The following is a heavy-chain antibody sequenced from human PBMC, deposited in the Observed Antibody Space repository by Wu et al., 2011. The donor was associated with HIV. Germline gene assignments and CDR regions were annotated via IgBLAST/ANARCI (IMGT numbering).Heavy chain of an antibody. Sequence: QVQPVQSGAEVKKPGASVKVSCKASGYTFSSYGISWVRQAPGQGLEWMGWISGYSGDTNYAQKFQDRVTMTTDTSTSTAYMELRSLRSDDTAVYYCARGKDIVVVPSFDWFDPWGQGTLVTVSS. J-gene: IGHJ5*02. CDR3: ARGKDIVVVPSFDWFDP. V-gene: IGHV1-18*01. CDR2: ISGYSGDT. D-gene: IGHD2-2*01. CDR1: GYTFSSYG.